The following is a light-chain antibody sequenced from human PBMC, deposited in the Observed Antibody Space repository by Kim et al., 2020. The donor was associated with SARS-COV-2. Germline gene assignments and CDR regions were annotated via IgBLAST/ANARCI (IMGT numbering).Light chain of an antibody. J-gene: IGLJ3*02. V-gene: IGLV4-69*01. Sequence: ASVKLTCFLRSGNSNYAIAWHQQQPEKGPGYWMEVNSEGSNNKGDEIPDRFSGSSSGTERYLTISSLQSDDEADYYCQTWGEGIRVFGGGTQLTVL. CDR2: VNSEGSN. CDR3: QTWGEGIRV. CDR1: SGNSNYA.